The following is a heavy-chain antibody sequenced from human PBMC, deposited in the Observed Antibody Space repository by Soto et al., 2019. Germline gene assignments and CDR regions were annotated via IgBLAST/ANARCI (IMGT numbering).Heavy chain of an antibody. D-gene: IGHD4-17*01. V-gene: IGHV1-18*01. CDR2: IDINNGET. J-gene: IGHJ4*02. Sequence: ASVKVSCKAYGYTFTKYGISWVRQAPGQGLEWMAWIDINNGETNYAQKFRDRITLTKDTSTSTAYMELRSLRSDDTALYCCARDPDGDSDFDFWGQGTLVTVSS. CDR1: GYTFTKYG. CDR3: ARDPDGDSDFDF.